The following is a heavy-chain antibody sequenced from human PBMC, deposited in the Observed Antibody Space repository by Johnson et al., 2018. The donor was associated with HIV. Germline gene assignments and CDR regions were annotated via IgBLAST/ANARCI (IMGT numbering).Heavy chain of an antibody. J-gene: IGHJ3*02. CDR2: IWYDGSNK. V-gene: IGHV3-33*08. D-gene: IGHD6-13*01. Sequence: QVQLVESGGGLVQPGGSLSLSCAASGFTISSYAMSWVRQAPGKGLEWVAVIWYDGSNKYYADSVKGRFTISRDNSKNTLDLQMNSLRAEDTAVYYCVTPVAAAGPDAFDIWGQGTMVTVSS. CDR1: GFTISSYA. CDR3: VTPVAAAGPDAFDI.